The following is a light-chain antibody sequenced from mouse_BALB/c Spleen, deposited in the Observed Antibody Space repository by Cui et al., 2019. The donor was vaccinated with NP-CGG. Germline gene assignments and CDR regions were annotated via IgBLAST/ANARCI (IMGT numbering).Light chain of an antibody. V-gene: IGLV1*01. J-gene: IGLJ1*01. Sequence: QAVVTQVSALTTSPGGTVTLTCRSSTGAVTTSNYANWVQEKSDHLFTGLIGGTNNRVPGVPARFSGSLIGDKAALTITGAQTEDEAIYFCALWYSNHWVFGGGTKLTVL. CDR2: GTN. CDR1: TGAVTTSNY. CDR3: ALWYSNHWV.